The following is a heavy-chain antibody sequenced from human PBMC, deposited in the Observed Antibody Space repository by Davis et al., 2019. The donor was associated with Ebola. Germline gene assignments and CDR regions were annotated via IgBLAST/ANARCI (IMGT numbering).Heavy chain of an antibody. D-gene: IGHD6-6*01. CDR1: GGSFSGYY. CDR2: INHSGST. CDR3: ARGRRQQLVRYYYYGMDV. V-gene: IGHV4-34*01. Sequence: SETLSLTCAVYGGSFSGYYWSWIRQPPGKGLEWIGEINHSGSTNYNPSLKSRVTISVDTSKNLFSLKLSSVTAADTAVYYCARGRRQQLVRYYYYGMDVWGKGTTVTVSS. J-gene: IGHJ6*04.